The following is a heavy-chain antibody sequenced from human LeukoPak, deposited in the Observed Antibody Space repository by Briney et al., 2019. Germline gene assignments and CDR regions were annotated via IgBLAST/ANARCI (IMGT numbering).Heavy chain of an antibody. CDR3: ARGPPASPPGVESTHGMDV. V-gene: IGHV3-7*01. Sequence: GGSLRLSCAASGFTFSSYSMNWVRQAPGKGLEWVANIKQDGSEKYYVDSVKGRFTISRDNAKNSLYLQMNSLRAEDTAVYYCARGPPASPPGVESTHGMDVWGQGTTVTVSS. CDR2: IKQDGSEK. D-gene: IGHD3-3*01. CDR1: GFTFSSYS. J-gene: IGHJ6*02.